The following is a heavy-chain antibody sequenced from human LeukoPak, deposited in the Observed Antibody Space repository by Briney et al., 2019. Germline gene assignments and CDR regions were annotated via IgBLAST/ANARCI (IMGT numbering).Heavy chain of an antibody. D-gene: IGHD3-10*01. CDR3: AKETYYYGSGSYILDY. J-gene: IGHJ4*02. CDR1: GFTFSSYG. V-gene: IGHV3-30*02. Sequence: GGSLRLSCAASGFTFSSYGMHWVRQAPGEGLEWVAFIRYDGSNKYYADSVKGRFTISRDNSRNTLYLQMNSLRAEDTAVYYCAKETYYYGSGSYILDYWGQGTLVTVSS. CDR2: IRYDGSNK.